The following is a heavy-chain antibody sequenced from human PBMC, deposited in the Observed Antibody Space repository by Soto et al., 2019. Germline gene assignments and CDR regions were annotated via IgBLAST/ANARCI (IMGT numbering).Heavy chain of an antibody. CDR3: AKELEDYYGSASLDAFDI. J-gene: IGHJ3*02. CDR1: GFTFSSYA. Sequence: GGSLRLSCAASGFTFSSYAMSWVRQAPGKGLEWVSAISGSGGSTYYADSVKGRFTISRDNSKNTLYLQMNSLRAEDTAVYYCAKELEDYYGSASLDAFDIWGQGTMVTGSS. V-gene: IGHV3-23*01. D-gene: IGHD3-10*01. CDR2: ISGSGGST.